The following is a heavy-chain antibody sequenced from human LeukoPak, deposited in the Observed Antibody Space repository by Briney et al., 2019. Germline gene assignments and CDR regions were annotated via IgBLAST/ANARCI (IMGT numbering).Heavy chain of an antibody. CDR3: ARSSYYYGADAFDI. Sequence: SETLSLTCSVSGDSISSYYWSWIRQPPGKGLEWIGYIYYSGSTNYNPSLKSRVTISLDTSRNQFSLRLSSVTAADTAVYYCARSSYYYGADAFDIWGQGTMVTVSS. CDR1: GDSISSYY. CDR2: IYYSGST. D-gene: IGHD3-10*01. V-gene: IGHV4-59*01. J-gene: IGHJ3*02.